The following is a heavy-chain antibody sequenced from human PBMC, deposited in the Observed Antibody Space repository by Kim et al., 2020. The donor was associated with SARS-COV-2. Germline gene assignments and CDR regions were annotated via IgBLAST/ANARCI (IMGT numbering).Heavy chain of an antibody. D-gene: IGHD3-10*01. J-gene: IGHJ2*01. Sequence: SFQGQVTISADKSISTAYLQWSSLKASDTAMYYCARSMVRGVIAAWYFDLWGRGTLVTVSS. V-gene: IGHV5-51*01. CDR3: ARSMVRGVIAAWYFDL.